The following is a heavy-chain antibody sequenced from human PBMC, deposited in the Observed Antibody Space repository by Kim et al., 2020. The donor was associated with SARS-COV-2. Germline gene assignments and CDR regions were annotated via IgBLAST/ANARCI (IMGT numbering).Heavy chain of an antibody. Sequence: GGSLRLSCAASGFAFKMYWMNWVRQAPGKGLEWVSRINSDGGTTNYADSVRGRFTISRDNGKNTLYLQMNSLRAEDTAVYYCGKLVGTSDELDFWGQGTLVTVAS. CDR1: GFAFKMYW. D-gene: IGHD1-26*01. CDR3: GKLVGTSDELDF. V-gene: IGHV3-74*01. CDR2: INSDGGTT. J-gene: IGHJ4*02.